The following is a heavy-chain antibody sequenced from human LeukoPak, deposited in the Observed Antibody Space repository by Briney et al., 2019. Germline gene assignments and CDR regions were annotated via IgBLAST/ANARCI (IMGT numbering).Heavy chain of an antibody. CDR3: ARDAELYGMDV. Sequence: GGSLRLSCAASGFTFSSYAMHWVRQAPGKGLEYVSAISSNGGSTYYANSVKGRFTISRDNSKNTLYLQKGSLRAEDMAVYYCARDAELYGMDVWGQGTTVTVSS. CDR1: GFTFSSYA. CDR2: ISSNGGST. J-gene: IGHJ6*02. V-gene: IGHV3-64*01. D-gene: IGHD1-26*01.